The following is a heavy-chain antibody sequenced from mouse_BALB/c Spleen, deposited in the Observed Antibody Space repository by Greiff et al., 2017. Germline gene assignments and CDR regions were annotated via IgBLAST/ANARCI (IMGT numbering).Heavy chain of an antibody. J-gene: IGHJ1*01. Sequence: EVKLMESGGGLVKPGGSLKLSCAASGFTFSSYAMSWVRQTPEKRLEWVASISSGGSTYYPDSVKGRFTISRDNARNILYLQMSSLRSEDTAMYYCARHRYDWYLDVWGAGTTVTVSS. V-gene: IGHV5-6-5*01. D-gene: IGHD2-14*01. CDR3: ARHRYDWYLDV. CDR1: GFTFSSYA. CDR2: ISSGGST.